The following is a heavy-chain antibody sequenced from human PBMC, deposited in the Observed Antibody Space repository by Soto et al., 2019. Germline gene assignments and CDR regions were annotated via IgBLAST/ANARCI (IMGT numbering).Heavy chain of an antibody. Sequence: GASVKVSCKASRYSFTSFVVIRVRLARGKGLEWMGWISAYNGNTNYAQKLQGRVTMTTDTSTSTAYMELRSLRSDDTAVYYCARNYYDRSGRSTTSDYWGQGTLVNVSS. D-gene: IGHD3-22*01. CDR1: RYSFTSFV. CDR3: ARNYYDRSGRSTTSDY. J-gene: IGHJ4*02. V-gene: IGHV1-18*01. CDR2: ISAYNGNT.